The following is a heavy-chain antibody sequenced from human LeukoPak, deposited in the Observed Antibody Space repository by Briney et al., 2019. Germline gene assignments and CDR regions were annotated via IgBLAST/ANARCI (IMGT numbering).Heavy chain of an antibody. CDR2: VYYSGTT. V-gene: IGHV4-59*01. CDR1: GGSMNSYY. D-gene: IGHD2-2*01. J-gene: IGHJ4*02. Sequence: SETLSLTCTVSGGSMNSYYWSWIRQAPGKGLEWIGFVYYSGTTNYNPSLKSRVTMSVDTSKSQFSLKLSSVTAADTAVYYCARSGEGYCSSTSCYFDYWGQGTLVTVSS. CDR3: ARSGEGYCSSTSCYFDY.